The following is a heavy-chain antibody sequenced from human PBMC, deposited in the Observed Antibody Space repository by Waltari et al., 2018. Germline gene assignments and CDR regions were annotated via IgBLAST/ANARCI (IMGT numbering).Heavy chain of an antibody. CDR3: AKSSLKVAVAGKHGMDV. V-gene: IGHV3-23*01. CDR1: GFTFSSYA. D-gene: IGHD6-19*01. Sequence: EVQLLESGGGLVQPGGSLRLSCAASGFTFSSYAMSWVRQAPGKGLEWVSAISGSGGSTYYADSVKGRFTISRDNSKNTLYLQMNSLRAEDTAVYYCAKSSLKVAVAGKHGMDVWGQGTTVTVSS. J-gene: IGHJ6*02. CDR2: ISGSGGST.